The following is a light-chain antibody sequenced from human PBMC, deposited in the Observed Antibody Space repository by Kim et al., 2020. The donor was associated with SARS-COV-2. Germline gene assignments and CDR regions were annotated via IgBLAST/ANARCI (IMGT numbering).Light chain of an antibody. CDR1: QSLFINDERNTY. CDR2: MLA. CDR3: MQRLEFPWT. J-gene: IGKJ1*01. Sequence: TSCRTSQSLFINDERNTYLNWFLQKPGQSPHLLIYMLAYRASGVPDRFSGSESGTDFTLKISRVEAEDVGVYYCMQRLEFPWTFGQGTKVDIK. V-gene: IGKV2-40*01.